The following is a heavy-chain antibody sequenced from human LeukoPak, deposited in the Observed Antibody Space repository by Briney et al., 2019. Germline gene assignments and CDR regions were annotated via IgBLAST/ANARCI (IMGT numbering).Heavy chain of an antibody. J-gene: IGHJ4*01. CDR2: IYYAGTT. CDR3: AGAPNRHFFDY. Sequence: SETLSLTCTVSSGSITRYYWSGIRQPPGKGLEYIGHIYYAGTTDYNPSLMSRVTMSVDTSKNQFCLRLISVTASDTAVYFCAGAPNRHFFDYWGHGTLVAVSS. V-gene: IGHV4-59*01. CDR1: SGSITRYY.